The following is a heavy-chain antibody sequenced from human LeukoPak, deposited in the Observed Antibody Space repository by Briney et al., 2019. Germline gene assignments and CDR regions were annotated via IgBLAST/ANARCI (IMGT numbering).Heavy chain of an antibody. V-gene: IGHV3-66*01. CDR1: GFTVSSNY. CDR2: IYSGGST. D-gene: IGHD1-26*01. J-gene: IGHJ4*02. Sequence: PGGSLRLSCAASGFTVSSNYMSWVRQAPGKGLEWVSVIYSGGSTYYADSVKGRFTISRDNSKNTLYLQMNSLRAEETAVYYCARGSGSYNYYFDYWGQGTLVTVSS. CDR3: ARGSGSYNYYFDY.